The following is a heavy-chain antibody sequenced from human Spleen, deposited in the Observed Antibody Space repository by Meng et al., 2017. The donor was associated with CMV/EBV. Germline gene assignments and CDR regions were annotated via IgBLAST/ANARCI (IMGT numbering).Heavy chain of an antibody. Sequence: GESLKISCAASGFTFSSYWMHWVRQAPGEGLVWVSRVNTDGSSTNYADSVKGRFTISRDTSKNTLYLQMNSLRAEDTAVYYCAKTWITVITITIDYWGHGTLVTVSS. V-gene: IGHV3-74*01. D-gene: IGHD4-17*01. CDR3: AKTWITVITITIDY. CDR2: VNTDGSST. J-gene: IGHJ4*01. CDR1: GFTFSSYW.